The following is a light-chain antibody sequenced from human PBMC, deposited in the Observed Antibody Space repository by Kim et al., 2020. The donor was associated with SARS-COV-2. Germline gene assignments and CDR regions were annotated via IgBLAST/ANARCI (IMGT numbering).Light chain of an antibody. CDR2: TAS. CDR1: QSISTW. CDR3: QQSNSFPIT. V-gene: IGKV1D-12*01. J-gene: IGKJ5*01. Sequence: SVGDRVTIPWRASQSISTWLAWYQQKPGKAPHLLIYTASILQNGVPSRFSGSGSGTEFSLTISSLQPEDSATYYCQQSNSFPITFGQGTRLEIK.